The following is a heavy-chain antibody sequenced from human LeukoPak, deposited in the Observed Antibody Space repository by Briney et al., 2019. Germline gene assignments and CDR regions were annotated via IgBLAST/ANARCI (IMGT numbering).Heavy chain of an antibody. CDR3: ANVVVVTAARYFDY. J-gene: IGHJ4*02. V-gene: IGHV3-7*01. D-gene: IGHD2-21*02. CDR1: GFTFSSYW. CDR2: IKQDGSEK. Sequence: GGSLRLSCAASGFTFSSYWMSWVRQAPGKGLEWVANIKQDGSEKCYVDSVKGRFTISRDNAKNSLYLQMNSLRAEDTAVYYCANVVVVTAARYFDYWGQGTLVTVSS.